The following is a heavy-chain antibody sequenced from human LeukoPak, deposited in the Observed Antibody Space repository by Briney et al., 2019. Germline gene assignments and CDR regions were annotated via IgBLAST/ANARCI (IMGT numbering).Heavy chain of an antibody. CDR1: GFTFSSYA. J-gene: IGHJ4*02. CDR3: ARDVGFGEPCDY. Sequence: PGGSLRLSCAASGFTFSSYAMHWVRQAPGKGLEWVAVISYDGSNKYYADSVKGRFTISRDNSKNTLYLQMNSLRAEDTAVYYCARDVGFGEPCDYWGQGTLVTVSS. CDR2: ISYDGSNK. V-gene: IGHV3-30-3*01. D-gene: IGHD3-10*01.